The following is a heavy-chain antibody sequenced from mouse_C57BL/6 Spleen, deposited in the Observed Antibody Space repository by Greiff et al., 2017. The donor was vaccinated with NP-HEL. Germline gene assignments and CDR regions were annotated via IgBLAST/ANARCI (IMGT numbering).Heavy chain of an antibody. V-gene: IGHV1-19*01. CDR1: GYTFTDYY. J-gene: IGHJ2*01. CDR3: ARGGGNLFDY. CDR2: INPYNGGT. D-gene: IGHD2-1*01. Sequence: EVKLQESGPVLVKPGASVKMSCKASGYTFTDYYMNWVKQSHGKSLEWIGVINPYNGGTSYNQKFKGKATLTVDKSSSTAYMELNSLTSEDSAVYYCARGGGNLFDYWGQGTTLTVSS.